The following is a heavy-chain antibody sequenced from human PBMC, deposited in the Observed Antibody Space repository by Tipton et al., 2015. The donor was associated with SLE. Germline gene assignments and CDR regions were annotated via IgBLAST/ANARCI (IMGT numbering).Heavy chain of an antibody. J-gene: IGHJ4*02. CDR2: MYYSGSI. V-gene: IGHV4-59*01. CDR1: GGSISNYY. CDR3: ARVDNSGYYCFDD. Sequence: TLSLTCTVSGGSISNYYWSWIRQSPGKGLEWIGYMYYSGSITYNPSLKSRVTISVVTSKNQFFLKLDSVTAADTAVYYCARVDNSGYYCFDDWGQGTLVTVSS. D-gene: IGHD3-22*01.